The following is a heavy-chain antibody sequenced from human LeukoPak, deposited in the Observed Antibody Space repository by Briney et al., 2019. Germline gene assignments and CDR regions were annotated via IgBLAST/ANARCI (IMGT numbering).Heavy chain of an antibody. D-gene: IGHD3-3*01. Sequence: GGSLRLSCAASGFTVSSNYMSWVRQAPGKGLEWVSVIYSGGSTYYADSVKGRFTIPRDNSKNTLYLQMNSLRAEDTAVYYCAREEGDFWSGYYSFDYWGQGTLVTVSS. V-gene: IGHV3-53*01. J-gene: IGHJ4*02. CDR3: AREEGDFWSGYYSFDY. CDR2: IYSGGST. CDR1: GFTVSSNY.